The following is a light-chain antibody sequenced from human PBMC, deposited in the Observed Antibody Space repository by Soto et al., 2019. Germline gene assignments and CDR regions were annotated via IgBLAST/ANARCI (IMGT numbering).Light chain of an antibody. V-gene: IGKV1-5*03. J-gene: IGKJ1*01. CDR1: QSIDSW. CDR2: KAS. Sequence: DIQMTQSPSTLSASVGDRVTITCRASQSIDSWLAWYQQKPGKAPNLLIYKASSLESGVPARFSGSGSGTEFTLTISSLQPDDSATYYCQQYNSYSSGTFGQGTKVDIK. CDR3: QQYNSYSSGT.